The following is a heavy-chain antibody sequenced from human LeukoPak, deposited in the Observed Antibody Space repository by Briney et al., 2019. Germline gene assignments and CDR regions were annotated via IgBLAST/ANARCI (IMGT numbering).Heavy chain of an antibody. V-gene: IGHV3-74*01. CDR2: FKSDGSST. Sequence: GGSLRLTCTASGFTFSSHWMHWVRQAPGKGLVWVSRFKSDGSSTSFADSVKGQFTISRDNAKNTVYLQMSSLRDEDMAVYYCAKSDWFDPWGQGTLVTVSS. J-gene: IGHJ5*02. CDR3: AKSDWFDP. CDR1: GFTFSSHW.